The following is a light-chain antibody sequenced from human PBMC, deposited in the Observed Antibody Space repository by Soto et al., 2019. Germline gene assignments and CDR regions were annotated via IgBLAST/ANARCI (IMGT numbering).Light chain of an antibody. CDR2: GIS. CDR3: QQYVTSSPRT. V-gene: IGKV3-20*01. J-gene: IGKJ1*01. CDR1: QSVSSSY. Sequence: EIVLTPSPGTLSLSPVERATLSCRASQSVSSSYLAWYQQKPGQAPRLLMYGISRRATGIPDRFSGSGSGTDFTLTITRLEPEDFAVYYCQQYVTSSPRTFGQGTKVDIK.